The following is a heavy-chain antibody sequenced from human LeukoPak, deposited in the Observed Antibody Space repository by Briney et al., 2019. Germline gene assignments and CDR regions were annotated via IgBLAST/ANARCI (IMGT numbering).Heavy chain of an antibody. D-gene: IGHD3-9*01. J-gene: IGHJ4*02. Sequence: GGSLRLSCAASGFTFSSYAMSWVRQAPGKGLEWVSAISGSGGGTYYADSVKGRFTISRDNSKNTLYLQMNSLRAEDTAVYYCANWGYDILTGYYSWGQGTLVTVSS. CDR1: GFTFSSYA. CDR3: ANWGYDILTGYYS. CDR2: ISGSGGGT. V-gene: IGHV3-23*01.